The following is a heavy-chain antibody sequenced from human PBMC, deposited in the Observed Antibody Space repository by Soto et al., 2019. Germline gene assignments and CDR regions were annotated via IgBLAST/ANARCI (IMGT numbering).Heavy chain of an antibody. J-gene: IGHJ4*02. CDR2: INAGNGDT. CDR1: GYTFINYA. V-gene: IGHV1-3*01. Sequence: QVQLVQSGAEVKKPGASVKLSCKGSGYTFINYAMHWVRQAPGQSLEWMGWINAGNGDTRYSHKLQGRVTITRDTSAKTVYMELSSLKFEDTAMYYCARDICNRTNCRLDYWGQGSLVTISS. D-gene: IGHD2-21*01. CDR3: ARDICNRTNCRLDY.